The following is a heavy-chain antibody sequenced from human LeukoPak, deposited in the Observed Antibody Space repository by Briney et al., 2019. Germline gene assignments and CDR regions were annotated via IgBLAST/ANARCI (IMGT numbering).Heavy chain of an antibody. CDR1: GGSISSYY. CDR3: ARGLGSSWGYYYYYYMDV. D-gene: IGHD6-13*01. V-gene: IGHV4-59*01. Sequence: SETLSLTCTVSGGSISSYYWSWIRQPPGKGLEWIGYIYYSGSTNYNPSLKSRVTISVDTSKNQFSLKLSSVTAADTAVYYRARGLGSSWGYYYYYYMDVWGKGTTVTVSS. J-gene: IGHJ6*03. CDR2: IYYSGST.